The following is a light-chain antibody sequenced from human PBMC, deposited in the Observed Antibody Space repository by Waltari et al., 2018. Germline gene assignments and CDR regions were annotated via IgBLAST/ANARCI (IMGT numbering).Light chain of an antibody. CDR1: ASNIGDHV. J-gene: IGLJ3*02. CDR3: CSYVGPNTFWV. Sequence: QSVLTQPPSASGTPGPRVTISCSGRASNIGDHVVNRYQQFPGKAPKPVIYRNDQRPSGVPDRFSGSKSGTSASLTISGVQAEDEADYYCCSYVGPNTFWVFGGGTKLTVL. V-gene: IGLV1-44*01. CDR2: RND.